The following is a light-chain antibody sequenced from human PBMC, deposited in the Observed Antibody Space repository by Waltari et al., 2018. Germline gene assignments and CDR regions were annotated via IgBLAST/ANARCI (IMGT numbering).Light chain of an antibody. V-gene: IGLV2-11*01. CDR1: SSDVGGYNY. Sequence: QSALTQPRSVSGSPGQPVTIPCTRTSSDVGGYNYVSWYQQHPGNAPQLIIYDVTKRPSGVPDRFSGSKSGNTASLTISGLQAEDEADYYCCSYAGPYTLIIFGGGTKLTVV. CDR3: CSYAGPYTLII. CDR2: DVT. J-gene: IGLJ2*01.